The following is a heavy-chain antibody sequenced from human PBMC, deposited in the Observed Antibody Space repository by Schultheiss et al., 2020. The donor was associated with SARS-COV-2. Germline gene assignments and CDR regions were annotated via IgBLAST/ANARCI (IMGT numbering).Heavy chain of an antibody. CDR2: IYYGGST. D-gene: IGHD3-10*01. V-gene: IGHV4-61*01. Sequence: SETLSLTCTVSGGSISSSSYYWSWIRQPPGKGLEFIGYIYYGGSTNYNPSLKSRVTISADTSKNQFSLKLNSVTAADTAVYYCARDRATMVRGVTQRYYYYYGLDVWGQGTTVTVSS. CDR3: ARDRATMVRGVTQRYYYYYGLDV. CDR1: GGSISSSSYY. J-gene: IGHJ6*02.